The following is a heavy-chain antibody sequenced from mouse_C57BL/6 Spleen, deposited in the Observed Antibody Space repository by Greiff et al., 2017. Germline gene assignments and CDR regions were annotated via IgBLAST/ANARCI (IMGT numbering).Heavy chain of an antibody. CDR1: GYTFTDYN. Sequence: VQLQQSGPELVKPGASVKMSCKASGYTFTDYNMHWVKQSHGKSLEWIGYINPNNGGTSYNQKFKGKATLTVNKSSSTAYMELRSLTSEDSAVYYCARSSITTVVRAMDYWGQGTSVTVSS. D-gene: IGHD1-1*01. CDR3: ARSSITTVVRAMDY. J-gene: IGHJ4*01. CDR2: INPNNGGT. V-gene: IGHV1-22*01.